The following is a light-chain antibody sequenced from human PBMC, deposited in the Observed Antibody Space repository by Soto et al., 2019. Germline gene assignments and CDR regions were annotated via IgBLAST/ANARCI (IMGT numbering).Light chain of an antibody. CDR2: EAS. Sequence: EIVLAQSPATLCSSRLERGALXMKASQTVGVRLAWYQHKPGQAPRLIIYEASNRAAGIPARFSGSGSGTEFTLTISSLQSEDFAAYYCQQYNNWPLTFGGGTKVDIK. CDR1: QTVGVR. V-gene: IGKV3D-15*01. J-gene: IGKJ4*01. CDR3: QQYNNWPLT.